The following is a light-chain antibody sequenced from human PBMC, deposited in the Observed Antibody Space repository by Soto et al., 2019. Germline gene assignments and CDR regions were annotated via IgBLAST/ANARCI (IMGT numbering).Light chain of an antibody. Sequence: EIVMTQSPATLSVSPGETATLSCRASQSVTYNLAWYQQKPGQGPRLLIYGAFTRATGIPARFSGSGSGTEFTLTIISLRSEDFAVYYCQQYKNWPPLTFGGGTKVEIK. CDR1: QSVTYN. CDR3: QQYKNWPPLT. CDR2: GAF. J-gene: IGKJ4*01. V-gene: IGKV3-15*01.